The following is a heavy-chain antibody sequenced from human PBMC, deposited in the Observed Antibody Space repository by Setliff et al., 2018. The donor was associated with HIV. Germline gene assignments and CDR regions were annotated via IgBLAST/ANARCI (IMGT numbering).Heavy chain of an antibody. Sequence: PGGSLRLSCAASGFTFSSYEMIWVRQAPGKGLEWVSYISGSGNPIYYADSVKGRFTISRDNAKNSLYLQMNSLRAEDTAVYFCARSYPYSSGWFDYWGQGTLVTVSS. D-gene: IGHD6-19*01. CDR3: ARSYPYSSGWFDY. J-gene: IGHJ5*01. CDR1: GFTFSSYE. CDR2: ISGSGNPI. V-gene: IGHV3-48*03.